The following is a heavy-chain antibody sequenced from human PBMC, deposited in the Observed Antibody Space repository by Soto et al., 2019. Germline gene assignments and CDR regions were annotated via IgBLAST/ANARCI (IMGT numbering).Heavy chain of an antibody. D-gene: IGHD6-13*01. V-gene: IGHV1-8*02. Sequence: ASVKVSCKASGYTFINFDISCVRQAAGQVLEWLGWMNPGSGKTGYASKFQGRVAMTRDASTGTSHLELSSLTSDDTAVYYCARMASAGTLNWFDPWGQGTLVTVSS. J-gene: IGHJ5*02. CDR2: MNPGSGKT. CDR3: ARMASAGTLNWFDP. CDR1: GYTFINFD.